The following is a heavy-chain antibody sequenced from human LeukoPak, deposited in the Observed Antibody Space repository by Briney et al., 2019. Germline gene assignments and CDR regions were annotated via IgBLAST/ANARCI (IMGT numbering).Heavy chain of an antibody. CDR2: ISGSGGST. V-gene: IGHV3-23*01. CDR3: ARSAGEDYDILTGYSKGAFDI. D-gene: IGHD3-9*01. J-gene: IGHJ3*02. CDR1: GFTFSYTW. Sequence: GGSLRLSCAASGFTFSYTWMSWVRQAPGKGLEWVSGISGSGGSTYYADSVKGRFTISRDNSKNTLYLQMNSLRAEDTAVYYCARSAGEDYDILTGYSKGAFDIWGQGTMVTVSS.